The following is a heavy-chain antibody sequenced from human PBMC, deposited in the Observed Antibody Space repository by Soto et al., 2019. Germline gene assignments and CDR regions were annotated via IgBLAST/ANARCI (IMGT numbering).Heavy chain of an antibody. CDR2: IYSTGTT. V-gene: IGHV3-53*01. D-gene: IGHD3-10*01. J-gene: IGHJ4*02. CDR3: AKGERGSGSHYNSFGY. CDR1: GFTVGNNY. Sequence: EVQLVESGGGLIQPGGSLKLSCAASGFTVGNNYMSWVRQAPGKGLEWVALIYSTGTTKYADSVKGRFTVSRDNAKNTLYLQMNSLRAADTAVYYCAKGERGSGSHYNSFGYWGQGTLVTVSS.